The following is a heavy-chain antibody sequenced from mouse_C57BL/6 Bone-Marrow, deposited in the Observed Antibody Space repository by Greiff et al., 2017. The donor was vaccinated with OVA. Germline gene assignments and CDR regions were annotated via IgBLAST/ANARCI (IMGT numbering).Heavy chain of an antibody. CDR1: GFTFSDYY. J-gene: IGHJ1*03. CDR2: ISNGGGST. D-gene: IGHD2-1*01. Sequence: EVNLVESGGGLVQPGGSLKLSCAASGFTFSDYYMYWVRQTPEKRLEWVAYISNGGGSTYYPDTVKGRFTISRDNAKNTLYLQMIRLKSEDTAMYYCARHKGNHWYFDVWGTGTTVTVSS. CDR3: ARHKGNHWYFDV. V-gene: IGHV5-12*01.